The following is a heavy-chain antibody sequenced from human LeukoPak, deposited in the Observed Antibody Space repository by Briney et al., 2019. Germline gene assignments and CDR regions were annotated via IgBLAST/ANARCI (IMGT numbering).Heavy chain of an antibody. V-gene: IGHV3-15*01. D-gene: IGHD2-2*01. CDR1: GFTFSNAW. CDR2: IKSKTDGGTT. Sequence: GGSLRLSCAASGFTFSNAWMSWVRQAPGKGLEWVGRIKSKTDGGTTDYAAPVKGRFTISRDDSKNTLYLQMNSLKTEDTAVYYCARALRSSYAFDIWGQGTMVTVSS. J-gene: IGHJ3*02. CDR3: ARALRSSYAFDI.